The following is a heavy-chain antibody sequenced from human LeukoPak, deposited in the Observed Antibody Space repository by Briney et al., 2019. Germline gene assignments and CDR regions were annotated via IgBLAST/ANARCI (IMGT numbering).Heavy chain of an antibody. J-gene: IGHJ6*04. D-gene: IGHD3-10*01. V-gene: IGHV1-24*01. CDR1: GYTVTELS. CDR3: ARGLWFGKYLDV. CDR2: FHPEDGET. Sequence: ASVKVSCKVSGYTVTELSMHLVRQSPGKGLEWMGGFHPEDGETIYAQKFQGRVTMTEDTSTDTAYVELSSLRSEDTAVYYCARGLWFGKYLDVWGKGTTVTISS.